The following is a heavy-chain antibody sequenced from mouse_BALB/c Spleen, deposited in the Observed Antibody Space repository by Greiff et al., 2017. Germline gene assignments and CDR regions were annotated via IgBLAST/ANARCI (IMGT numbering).Heavy chain of an antibody. CDR2: ISSGSSTI. V-gene: IGHV5-17*02. CDR3: ARGGYYGSSYWYFDV. J-gene: IGHJ1*01. Sequence: DVKLVESGGGLVQPGGSRKLSCAASGFTFSSFGMHWVRQAPEKGLEWVAYISSGSSTIYYADTVKGRFTISRDNPKNTLFLQMTSLRSEDTAMYYCARGGYYGSSYWYFDVWGAGTTVTVSS. CDR1: GFTFSSFG. D-gene: IGHD1-1*01.